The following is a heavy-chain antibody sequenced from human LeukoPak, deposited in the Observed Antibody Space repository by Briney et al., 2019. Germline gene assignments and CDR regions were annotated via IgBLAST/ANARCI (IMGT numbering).Heavy chain of an antibody. J-gene: IGHJ6*03. CDR2: IIPIFGTA. CDR1: GGTFSSYA. Sequence: SVKVSCKASGGTFSSYAISWVRQAPGQGLEWMGGIIPIFGTANYAQKFQGRVTITTDESTSTAYMELSSLRSEDTAVYYCARGDRVTIFGVVIGSLNMDVWGKGTTVTVSS. D-gene: IGHD3-3*01. CDR3: ARGDRVTIFGVVIGSLNMDV. V-gene: IGHV1-69*05.